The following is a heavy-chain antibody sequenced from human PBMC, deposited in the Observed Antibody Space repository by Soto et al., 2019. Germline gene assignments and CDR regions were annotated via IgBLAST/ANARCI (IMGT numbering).Heavy chain of an antibody. CDR2: INYSGST. D-gene: IGHD3-10*01. V-gene: IGHV4-59*01. CDR1: SGSISSYN. CDR3: ARENYYALDY. J-gene: IGHJ4*02. Sequence: SETLSLTCTVSSGSISSYNWNWVRQPPGKGLEWIGFINYSGSTHYNPSLKSRVTISLDTSKNQFSLKLNSVTAADTAVDYCARENYYALDYWGPGTLVTVSS.